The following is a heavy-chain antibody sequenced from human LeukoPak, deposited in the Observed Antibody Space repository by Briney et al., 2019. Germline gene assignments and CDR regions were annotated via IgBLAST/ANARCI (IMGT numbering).Heavy chain of an antibody. J-gene: IGHJ3*02. CDR3: ARADCTVASCYAWRDAFHI. Sequence: KPSETLSLTCTVSGGSISSYYWSWIRQPPGKGLEWIGYVYYTGSTNYNPSLQSRVSISVDTSKNLFSLRLSSVTAADTAVYYCARADCTVASCYAWRDAFHIWRQGTMVSVSS. V-gene: IGHV4-59*01. CDR1: GGSISSYY. D-gene: IGHD2-2*01. CDR2: VYYTGST.